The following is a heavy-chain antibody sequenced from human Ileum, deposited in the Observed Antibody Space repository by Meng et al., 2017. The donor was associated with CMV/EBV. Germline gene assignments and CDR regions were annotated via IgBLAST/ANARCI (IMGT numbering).Heavy chain of an antibody. CDR2: INQYGST. V-gene: IGHV4-34*01. CDR3: VTADHHAIKY. CDR1: GSFSPYT. J-gene: IGHJ4*02. D-gene: IGHD5-12*01. Sequence: QGQMQEWGAGLLKPSATLSLTCSLGGSFSPYTWSWIRQAPGKGLEWIGEINQYGSTNFNPSVKSRVTISRDTSKNQFSLRLNSVTAADAAVYYCVTADHHAIKYWGQGTLVTVSS.